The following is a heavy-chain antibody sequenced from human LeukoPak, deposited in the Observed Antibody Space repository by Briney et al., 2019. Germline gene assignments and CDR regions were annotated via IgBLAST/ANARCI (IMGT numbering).Heavy chain of an antibody. D-gene: IGHD5-18*01. Sequence: PSEGLSLTCTVSGDSISTYYWSWIRQPAGKGLEWIGRIYTSGSNSYNSSLKSRVTMSVDTSKNQFSLRLSSVTAADTAVYYCARDVGGYNYGYSLDYWGQGTLVTVSS. J-gene: IGHJ4*02. CDR3: ARDVGGYNYGYSLDY. CDR1: GDSISTYY. CDR2: IYTSGSN. V-gene: IGHV4-4*07.